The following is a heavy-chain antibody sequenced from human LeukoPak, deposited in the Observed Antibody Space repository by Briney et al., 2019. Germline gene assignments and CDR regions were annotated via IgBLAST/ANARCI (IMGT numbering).Heavy chain of an antibody. J-gene: IGHJ2*01. V-gene: IGHV4-59*01. CDR3: ARMIAAAGTEYFDL. CDR2: VHHSGNT. Sequence: SETLSLTCTVSGASISNFYWNWIRQPPGKGLEWIGYVHHSGNTNYNPSLKSRVTISVDTSKNQFSLKLSSVTAADTAVYYCARMIAAAGTEYFDLWGRGTLVTVSS. CDR1: GASISNFY. D-gene: IGHD6-13*01.